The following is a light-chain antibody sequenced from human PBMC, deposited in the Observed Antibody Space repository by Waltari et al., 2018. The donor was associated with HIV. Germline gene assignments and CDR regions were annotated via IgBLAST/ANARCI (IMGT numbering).Light chain of an antibody. Sequence: QSVLTQPASVSGFPGQSITISCPGAKSDFGHYNFISWYQKPPGKVPKAIIYEIMTRPSGVSDRFSGSKSGNTASLTISRLRAEDEADYYCTSYTANDTVIFGGGTKVTVL. CDR1: KSDFGHYNF. J-gene: IGLJ2*01. V-gene: IGLV2-14*01. CDR2: EIM. CDR3: TSYTANDTVI.